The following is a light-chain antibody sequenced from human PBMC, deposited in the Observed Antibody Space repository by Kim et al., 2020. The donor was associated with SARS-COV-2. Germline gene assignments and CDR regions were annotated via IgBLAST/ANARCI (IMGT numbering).Light chain of an antibody. CDR3: QAWDTATHVV. V-gene: IGLV3-1*01. Sequence: SYELTQPPSVSVSPGQTASITCSGDKLGDRYACWYQQRPGRSPVLVIYEDDKRPSGILERFSGSNSGNTATLTISGTQAMDEADYYCQAWDTATHVVFDG. CDR1: KLGDRY. J-gene: IGLJ2*01. CDR2: EDD.